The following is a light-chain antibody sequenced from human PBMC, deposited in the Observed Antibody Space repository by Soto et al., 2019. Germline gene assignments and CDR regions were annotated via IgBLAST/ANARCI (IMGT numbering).Light chain of an antibody. J-gene: IGLJ1*01. CDR3: NSYSSSTTLYL. CDR2: DVS. V-gene: IGLV2-14*01. Sequence: QSVLTQPASVSGSSGQSITISCTGTSSDVGGYNYVSWYQQHPGKAPKLMISDVSNRPSGVSIRFSGSKSGNTASLTISGLHAEDEADYYCNSYSSSTTLYLFGTGTKVPVL. CDR1: SSDVGGYNY.